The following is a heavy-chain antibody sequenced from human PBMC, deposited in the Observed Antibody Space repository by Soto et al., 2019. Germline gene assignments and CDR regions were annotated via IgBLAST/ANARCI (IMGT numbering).Heavy chain of an antibody. D-gene: IGHD2-15*01. J-gene: IGHJ3*02. V-gene: IGHV3-15*07. CDR2: ITSKTEHRTT. CDR1: GFTLGNAW. CDR3: ARYIVAVAATDAFAI. Sequence: GGSLRLSCAVYGFTLGNAWMNWVRHAPGKGLEWVGRITSKTEHRTTDYAAPVKGRFTISIDDSKNQRYLQMNILRAEDTAVYYCARYIVAVAATDAFAIWAQGTMVTVSS.